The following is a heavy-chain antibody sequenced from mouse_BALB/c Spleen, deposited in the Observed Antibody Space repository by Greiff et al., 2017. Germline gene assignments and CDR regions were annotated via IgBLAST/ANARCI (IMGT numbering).Heavy chain of an antibody. V-gene: IGHV2-9*02. CDR1: GFSLTSYG. D-gene: IGHD1-1*01. Sequence: VQLQQSGPGLVAPSQSLSITCTVSGFSLTSYGVHWVRQPPGKGLEWLGVIWAGGSTNYNSALMSRLSISKDNSKSQVFLKMNSLQTDDTAMYYCASITTVVADYYAMDYWGQGTSVTVSS. CDR3: ASITTVVADYYAMDY. CDR2: IWAGGST. J-gene: IGHJ4*01.